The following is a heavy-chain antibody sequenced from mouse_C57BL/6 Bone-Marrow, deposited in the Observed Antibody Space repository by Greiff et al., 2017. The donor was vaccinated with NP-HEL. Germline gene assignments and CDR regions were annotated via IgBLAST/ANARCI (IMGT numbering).Heavy chain of an antibody. CDR2: INPSSGYT. CDR1: GYTFTSYT. Sequence: LQESGAELARPGASVKMSCKASGYTFTSYTMHWVKQRPGQGLEWIGYINPSSGYTKYNQKFKDKATLTADKSSSTAYMQLSSLTSEDSAVYYCARSSRYYFDYWGQGTTLTVSS. CDR3: ARSSRYYFDY. J-gene: IGHJ2*01. V-gene: IGHV1-4*01.